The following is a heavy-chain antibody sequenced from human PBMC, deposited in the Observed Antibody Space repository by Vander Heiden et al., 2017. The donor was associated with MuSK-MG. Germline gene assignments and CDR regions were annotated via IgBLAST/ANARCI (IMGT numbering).Heavy chain of an antibody. CDR3: ARVQRGFRYGASVDY. Sequence: QLQLQESGPGLVKPSETLSLTCTVSGASISSSDYYWGWIRQPPGKGLEWVGSLYNSGSPYYNPSRRSRVTISGDTSKNQFFLRLSSVTAADTAVFYCARVQRGFRYGASVDYWGQGALVTVSS. J-gene: IGHJ4*02. CDR2: LYNSGSP. D-gene: IGHD5-18*01. CDR1: GASISSSDYY. V-gene: IGHV4-39*07.